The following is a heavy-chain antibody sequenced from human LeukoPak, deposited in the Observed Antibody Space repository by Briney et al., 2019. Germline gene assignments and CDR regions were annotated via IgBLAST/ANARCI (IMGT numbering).Heavy chain of an antibody. V-gene: IGHV3-23*01. Sequence: GGSLRLSCAASGFTFSSYAMSWVRQAPGKGLEWVSAISGSGGSTYYADSVKGRFTISRDNSKNTLYLQMNSLRAEDTAVYYCAGSYDYVWGIDYWGQGTLVTVSS. CDR1: GFTFSSYA. D-gene: IGHD3-16*01. CDR3: AGSYDYVWGIDY. J-gene: IGHJ4*02. CDR2: ISGSGGST.